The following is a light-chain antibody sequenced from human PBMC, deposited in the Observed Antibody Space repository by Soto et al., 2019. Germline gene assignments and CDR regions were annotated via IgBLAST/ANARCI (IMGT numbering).Light chain of an antibody. J-gene: IGLJ2*01. CDR1: SGSVASNY. CDR2: ADN. Sequence: NFMLTQPHSVSASLGKTVTISCTRSSGSVASNYVQWYQLRPGSSPTTVIFADNQRPSGVPDRFSGSIDSSSNSASLTISGLETEDEADYYCQSYDTFSVVFGGGTKLNVL. CDR3: QSYDTFSVV. V-gene: IGLV6-57*01.